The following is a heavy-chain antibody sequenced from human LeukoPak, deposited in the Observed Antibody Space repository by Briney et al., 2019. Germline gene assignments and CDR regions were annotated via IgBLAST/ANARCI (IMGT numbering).Heavy chain of an antibody. D-gene: IGHD5-24*01. J-gene: IGHJ5*02. V-gene: IGHV6-1*01. CDR2: TYYRSKWYN. CDR1: GDSVSRNSAA. CDR3: ARADGDRDGYNFWFDP. Sequence: LSQTLSLTCAISGDSVSRNSAASNWIRQSPSRGLEWLGRTYYRSKWYNDYAVSVESRITINPDTSKNQFSLQLNSVTPEDTAVYYCARADGDRDGYNFWFDPWGQGTLVTVSS.